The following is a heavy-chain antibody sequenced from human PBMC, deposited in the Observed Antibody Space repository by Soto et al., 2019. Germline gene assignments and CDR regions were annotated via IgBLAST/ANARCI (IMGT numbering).Heavy chain of an antibody. CDR1: GFTFSSYA. J-gene: IGHJ3*02. V-gene: IGHV3-30-3*01. CDR3: ARNSGYYYDSSGPHDAFDI. Sequence: QVQLVECGGGVVQPGRSLRLSCAASGFTFSSYAMHWVRQAPGKGLEWVAVISYDGSNKYYADSVKGRFTISRDNSKNTLYLQMNSLRAEDTAVYYCARNSGYYYDSSGPHDAFDIWGQGTMVTVSS. CDR2: ISYDGSNK. D-gene: IGHD3-22*01.